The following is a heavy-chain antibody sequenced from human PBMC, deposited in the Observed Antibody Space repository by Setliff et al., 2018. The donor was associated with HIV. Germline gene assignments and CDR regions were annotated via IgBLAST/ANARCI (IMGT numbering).Heavy chain of an antibody. CDR1: GGSMSSSGPGYY. J-gene: IGHJ4*02. V-gene: IGHV4-39*01. Sequence: PSETRSLTCTVSGGSMSSSGPGYYWGWVRQTPGGGLEWIGSVYYRGRTYYNPSLKSRVTISVDTSKNQLSLRLTSMAAADTAMYYYARSQPDTIFGVVTFDCWGQGKMVTVSS. D-gene: IGHD3-3*01. CDR3: ARSQPDTIFGVVTFDC. CDR2: VYYRGRT.